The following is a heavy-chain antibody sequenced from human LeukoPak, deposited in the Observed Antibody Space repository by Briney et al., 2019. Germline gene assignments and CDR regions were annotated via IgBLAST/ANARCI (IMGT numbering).Heavy chain of an antibody. V-gene: IGHV1-24*01. CDR2: FDPEDGET. D-gene: IGHD2-2*01. CDR3: ATNTVYCSSTSCPKFGY. J-gene: IGHJ4*02. CDR1: GYTLTELS. Sequence: GASVKVSCKVSGYTLTELSMHWVRQAPGKGLEWMGGFDPEDGETIYAQKFQGRVTMTEDTSTDTAYMELSSLRSEDTAVYYCATNTVYCSSTSCPKFGYWGQGTLVTVSS.